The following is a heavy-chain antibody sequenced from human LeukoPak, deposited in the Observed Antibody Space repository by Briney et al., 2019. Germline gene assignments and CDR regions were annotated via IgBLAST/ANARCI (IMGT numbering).Heavy chain of an antibody. D-gene: IGHD4-11*01. V-gene: IGHV4-34*01. Sequence: SSETLSLTCAVYGGSFSGYYWSWIRQPPGKGLEWIGEINHSGSTNYNPSLKSRVTISVDTSKNQFSLKLSSVTAADTAVYYCARQKHSNYVDYWGQGTLVTVSS. J-gene: IGHJ4*02. CDR1: GGSFSGYY. CDR3: ARQKHSNYVDY. CDR2: INHSGST.